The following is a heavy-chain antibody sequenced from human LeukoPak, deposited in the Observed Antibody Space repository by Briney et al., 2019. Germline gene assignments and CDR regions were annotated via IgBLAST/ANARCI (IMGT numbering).Heavy chain of an antibody. CDR1: GFNVSNNY. CDR3: ARVKYSGSYYFDY. Sequence: GGSLRLTCAASGFNVSNNYMSWVRQAPGKGLEWVSVLYSGGSRYYADSVEGRFTISRDNSKNTLYLQMNSLRAEDTAVYYCARVKYSGSYYFDYWGQGTLVTVSS. CDR2: LYSGGSR. D-gene: IGHD1-26*01. J-gene: IGHJ4*02. V-gene: IGHV3-66*02.